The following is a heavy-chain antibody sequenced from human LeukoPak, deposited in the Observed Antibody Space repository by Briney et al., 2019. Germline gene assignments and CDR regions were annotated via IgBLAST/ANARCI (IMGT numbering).Heavy chain of an antibody. Sequence: ASQTLSLTCTVSGGSINSGSHYWSWIQQPTGKGLEWIGRIYNSGSANYNPSLKSRVTISVDTSKNQFSLKLNSVTAADTAVYYCARAYSPLDYFDYWGQGTLVTVSS. CDR1: GGSINSGSHY. V-gene: IGHV4-61*02. CDR3: ARAYSPLDYFDY. D-gene: IGHD5-12*01. CDR2: IYNSGSA. J-gene: IGHJ4*02.